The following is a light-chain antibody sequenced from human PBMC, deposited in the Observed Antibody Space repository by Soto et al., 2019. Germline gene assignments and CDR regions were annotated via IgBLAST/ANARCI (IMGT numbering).Light chain of an antibody. CDR2: DVS. CDR3: SSYTSRSTGV. CDR1: SSDNGGYNY. Sequence: QSVLTQPASVSGSPGQSITISCTGTSSDNGGYNYVSWYQKHPGKAPKLMIYDVSNRPSGVSNRFSGSKSGNTASLTISGLQAEDEADYYCSSYTSRSTGVFGTGTKVTVL. V-gene: IGLV2-14*01. J-gene: IGLJ1*01.